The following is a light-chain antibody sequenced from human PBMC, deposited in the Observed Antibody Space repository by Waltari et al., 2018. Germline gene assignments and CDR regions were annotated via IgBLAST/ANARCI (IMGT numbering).Light chain of an antibody. V-gene: IGLV2-11*01. J-gene: IGLJ3*02. CDR3: CSYVDRPRV. Sequence: QSALTQPRSVSGSPGQSVPISCPGTSSDVGYYHYFSWYQQHPGKAPKLIIYDFSKRPSGVPDRFSGSKSGNTASLTISGLQPEDESDYYCCSYVDRPRVFGGGTKLTVL. CDR1: SSDVGYYHY. CDR2: DFS.